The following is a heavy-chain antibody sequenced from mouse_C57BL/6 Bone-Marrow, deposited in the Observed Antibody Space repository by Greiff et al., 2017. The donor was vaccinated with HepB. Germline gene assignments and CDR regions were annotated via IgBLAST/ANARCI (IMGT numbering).Heavy chain of an antibody. Sequence: VKLQESGPELVKPGASVKISCKASGYAFSSSWMNWVKQRPGKGLEWIGRIYPGDGDTNYNGKFKGKATLTADKSSSTAYMQLSSLTSEDSAVYFCARGGTAQVFYAMDYWGHGTSVTVSS. J-gene: IGHJ4*01. V-gene: IGHV1-82*01. D-gene: IGHD3-2*02. CDR3: ARGGTAQVFYAMDY. CDR1: GYAFSSSW. CDR2: IYPGDGDT.